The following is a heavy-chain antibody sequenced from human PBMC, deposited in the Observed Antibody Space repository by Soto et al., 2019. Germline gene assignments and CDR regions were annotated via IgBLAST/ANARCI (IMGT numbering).Heavy chain of an antibody. V-gene: IGHV3-48*01. CDR2: ISSSSSTI. D-gene: IGHD2-2*01. Sequence: PGGSLRLSCAASGFTFCSYSMNWVRQAPGKGLEWVSYISSSSSTIYYADSVKGRFTISRDNAKNSLYLQMNSLRAEDTAVYYCARGIVVVPAAVDYWGQGTLVTVSS. CDR1: GFTFCSYS. CDR3: ARGIVVVPAAVDY. J-gene: IGHJ4*02.